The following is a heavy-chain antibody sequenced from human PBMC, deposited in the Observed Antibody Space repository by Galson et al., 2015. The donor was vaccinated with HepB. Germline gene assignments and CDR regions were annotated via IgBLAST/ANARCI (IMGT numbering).Heavy chain of an antibody. D-gene: IGHD3-9*01. CDR2: ISSSGTST. V-gene: IGHV3-23*01. CDR3: VTGATNFAS. Sequence: SLRLSCAASGFAFSNYAMTWVRQAPGKGLEWVSAISSSGTSTYYTDSVKGRFTISRDNSKNTLSLEVNSLRVEDTALYYCVTGATNFASWVQATLVTVSS. J-gene: IGHJ1*01. CDR1: GFAFSNYA.